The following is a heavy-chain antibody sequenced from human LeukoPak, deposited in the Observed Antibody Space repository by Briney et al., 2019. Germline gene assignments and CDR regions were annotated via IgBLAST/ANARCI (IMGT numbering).Heavy chain of an antibody. Sequence: GGSLRLSCAASGFTFSSYEMNWVRQAPGKGLEWVANIKEDGGKKYYVDSVKGRFTISRDNAKNSLYLQMDSLRAEDTAVYYCARDTPRQYYYDSSGDYWGQGTLVTVSS. V-gene: IGHV3-7*01. CDR1: GFTFSSYE. J-gene: IGHJ4*02. CDR2: IKEDGGKK. D-gene: IGHD3-22*01. CDR3: ARDTPRQYYYDSSGDY.